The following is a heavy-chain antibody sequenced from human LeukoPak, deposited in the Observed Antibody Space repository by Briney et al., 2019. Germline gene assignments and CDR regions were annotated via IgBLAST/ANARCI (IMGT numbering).Heavy chain of an antibody. J-gene: IGHJ3*02. CDR3: ALPLATNDAFDI. CDR1: RYTFTGYY. CDR2: INPNSGGT. Sequence: ASVKVSCKASRYTFTGYYMHWVRQAPGQELEWMGWINPNSGGTNYAQKFQGRVTMTRDTSISTAYMELSRLRSDDTAVYYCALPLATNDAFDIWGQGTMVTVSS. D-gene: IGHD1-14*01. V-gene: IGHV1-2*02.